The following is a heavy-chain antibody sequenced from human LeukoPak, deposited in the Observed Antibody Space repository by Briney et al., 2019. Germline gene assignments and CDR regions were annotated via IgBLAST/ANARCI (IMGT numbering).Heavy chain of an antibody. V-gene: IGHV3-53*01. CDR3: ARAGYSGYDSSDGYFDY. Sequence: GGSLRLSCAASGFTVSSNYMSWVRQAPGKGLEWVSVIYSGGSTYYADSVKGRFTISRDNSKNTLYLQMNSLRAEDTAVYYCARAGYSGYDSSDGYFDYWGQGTLVTVSS. CDR2: IYSGGST. J-gene: IGHJ4*02. D-gene: IGHD5-12*01. CDR1: GFTVSSNY.